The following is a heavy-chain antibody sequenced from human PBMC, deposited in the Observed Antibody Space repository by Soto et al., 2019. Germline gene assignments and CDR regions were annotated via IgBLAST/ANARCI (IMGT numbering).Heavy chain of an antibody. V-gene: IGHV1-8*01. Sequence: HVQLVQSGAEVRKPGASVRVSCKASGYTFTRYHMNWVRQAPGQGLEWMGWMNPNSGYTAYAQKFQGRVTMTRNTSINIVYMDLSSLRSEDTAVYYCARAASGWYGGYFDYWGQGTLVTVSS. J-gene: IGHJ4*02. D-gene: IGHD6-19*01. CDR1: GYTFTRYH. CDR3: ARAASGWYGGYFDY. CDR2: MNPNSGYT.